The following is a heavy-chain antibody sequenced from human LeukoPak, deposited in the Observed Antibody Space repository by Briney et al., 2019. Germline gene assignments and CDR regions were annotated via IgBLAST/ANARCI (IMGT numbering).Heavy chain of an antibody. CDR1: GGTFSSYA. J-gene: IGHJ6*02. CDR2: IIPILGIA. CDR3: ASTDIVVVPATNYYYGMDV. D-gene: IGHD2-2*01. V-gene: IGHV1-69*04. Sequence: ASVKVSCKASGGTFSSYAISWVRQAPGQGPEWMGRIIPILGIANYAQKFQGRVTITADKSTSTAYMELSSLRSEDTAVYYCASTDIVVVPATNYYYGMDVWGQGTTVTVSS.